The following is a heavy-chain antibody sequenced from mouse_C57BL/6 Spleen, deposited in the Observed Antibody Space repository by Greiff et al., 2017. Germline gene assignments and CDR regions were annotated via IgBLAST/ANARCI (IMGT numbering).Heavy chain of an antibody. D-gene: IGHD2-3*01. V-gene: IGHV1-15*01. J-gene: IGHJ2*01. CDR3: TSGVYDGYFDY. CDR1: GYTFTDYE. CDR2: IDPETGGT. Sequence: VQLKQSGAELVRPGASVTLSCKASGYTFTDYEMHWVKQTPVHGLEWIGAIDPETGGTAYNQKFKGKAILTADKSSSTAYMELRSLTSEDSAVYYCTSGVYDGYFDYWGQGTTLTVSS.